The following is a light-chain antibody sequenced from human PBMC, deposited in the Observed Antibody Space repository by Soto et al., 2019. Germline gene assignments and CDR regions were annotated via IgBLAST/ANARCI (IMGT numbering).Light chain of an antibody. Sequence: QPVLTQPASVSGSPGQSITISCTGTSNDVGSYNLVSWYQQHPGKAPQLMIYEGSKRPSGVSNRFSGSKSDNTASLTISGLQAEDEADYYCCSYAGSSTFVFGGGTKLTVL. V-gene: IGLV2-23*03. J-gene: IGLJ2*01. CDR1: SNDVGSYNL. CDR3: CSYAGSSTFV. CDR2: EGS.